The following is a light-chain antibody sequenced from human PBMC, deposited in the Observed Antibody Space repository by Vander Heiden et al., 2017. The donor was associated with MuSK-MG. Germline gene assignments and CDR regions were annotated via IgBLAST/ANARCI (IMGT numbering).Light chain of an antibody. CDR1: EDIYTY. V-gene: IGKV1-39*01. CDR3: QQSDNIPRT. CDR2: AAS. Sequence: DIQMTQSPSSLSASVGDRVIITCRASEDIYTYLHWYQQKPGKAAEDVMYAASTLQSGVPSRFSSSGSGTDFTLTINKLQPEDFATYYCQQSDNIPRTFGQGTMLXNK. J-gene: IGKJ2*01.